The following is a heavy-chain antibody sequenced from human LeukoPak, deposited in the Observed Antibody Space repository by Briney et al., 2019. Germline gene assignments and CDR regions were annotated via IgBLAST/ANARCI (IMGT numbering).Heavy chain of an antibody. CDR1: GGSISSGSYY. CDR3: ARGPGVGYCSGGSCYDLGY. V-gene: IGHV4-61*02. D-gene: IGHD2-15*01. J-gene: IGHJ4*02. CDR2: IYTSGST. Sequence: PSETLSLTCTVSGGSISSGSYYWSWIRQPAGKGLEWIGRIYTSGSTNYNPSLKSRVTISVDTSKNQFSLKLSSVTAADTAVYYCARGPGVGYCSGGSCYDLGYWGQGTLVTVSS.